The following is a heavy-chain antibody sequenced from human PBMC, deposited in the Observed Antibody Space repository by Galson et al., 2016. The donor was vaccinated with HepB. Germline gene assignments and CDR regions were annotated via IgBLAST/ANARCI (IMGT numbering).Heavy chain of an antibody. V-gene: IGHV3-48*01. D-gene: IGHD2-21*02. CDR3: ATSLTFFGF. CDR1: GFSFSDKT. J-gene: IGHJ4*02. Sequence: SLRLSCATSGFSFSDKTMNWVRQAPGKGLEWVSHISTISGATYYADSVKGRFTISRDNAKNSLYLLMSSLRTEDTAVYYCATSLTFFGFWGQGALVTVSS. CDR2: ISTISGAT.